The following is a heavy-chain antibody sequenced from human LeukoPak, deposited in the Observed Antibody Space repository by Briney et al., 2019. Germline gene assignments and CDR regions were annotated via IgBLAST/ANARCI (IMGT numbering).Heavy chain of an antibody. J-gene: IGHJ4*02. CDR1: GGSFSGYY. Sequence: SETLSLTCAVYGGSFSGYYWSWIRQPPGKGLEWIGEINHSGSTNYNPSLKSRVTISVDASKNQFSLKLSSVTAADTAVYYCARGRILWFGELLDCWGQGTLVTVSS. V-gene: IGHV4-34*01. D-gene: IGHD3-10*01. CDR3: ARGRILWFGELLDC. CDR2: INHSGST.